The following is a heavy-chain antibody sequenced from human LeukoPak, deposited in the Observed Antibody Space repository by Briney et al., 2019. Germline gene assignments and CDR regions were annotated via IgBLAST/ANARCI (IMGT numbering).Heavy chain of an antibody. J-gene: IGHJ6*03. CDR3: ASFRFRGYQARGYYYYMDV. CDR2: INHSGST. V-gene: IGHV4-34*01. D-gene: IGHD3-22*01. Sequence: SETLSLTCAVYGGSFSDYYWSWIHQPPGKGLEWIGEINHSGSTNYNPSLKSRVTISVDTSKNQFSLKLSSVTAADTAVYYCASFRFRGYQARGYYYYMDVWGKGTTVTVSS. CDR1: GGSFSDYY.